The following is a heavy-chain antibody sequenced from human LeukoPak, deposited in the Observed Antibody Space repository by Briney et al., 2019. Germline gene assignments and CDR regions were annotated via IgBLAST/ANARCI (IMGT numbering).Heavy chain of an antibody. V-gene: IGHV3-30*18. CDR1: GLTFSSYG. CDR3: AKDLGPYDILTGCDY. CDR2: ISYDGSNK. Sequence: PGGSLRLSCAASGLTFSSYGMHWVRQAPGKGLEWVAVISYDGSNKYYADSVKGRFTISRDNSKNTLYLQMNSLRAEDTAVYYCAKDLGPYDILTGCDYWGQGTLVTVSS. D-gene: IGHD3-9*01. J-gene: IGHJ4*02.